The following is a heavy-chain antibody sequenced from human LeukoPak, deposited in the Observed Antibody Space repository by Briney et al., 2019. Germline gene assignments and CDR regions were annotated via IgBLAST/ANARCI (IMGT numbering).Heavy chain of an antibody. D-gene: IGHD3-9*01. V-gene: IGHV3-49*04. CDR1: GFTFGDYA. J-gene: IGHJ6*02. Sequence: GGSLRLSCTASGFTFGDYAMSWVRQAPGKGLEWVGFIRSKAYGGTTEYAASVKGRFTISRDDSKSIAYLQMNSLKTEGTAVYYCTRWYGYYVILTGYYAYYGMDVWGQGTTVTVSS. CDR3: TRWYGYYVILTGYYAYYGMDV. CDR2: IRSKAYGGTT.